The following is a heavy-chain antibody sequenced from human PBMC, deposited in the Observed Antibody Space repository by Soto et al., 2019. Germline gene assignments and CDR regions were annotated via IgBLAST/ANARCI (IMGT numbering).Heavy chain of an antibody. CDR3: AVLVVPSAINYFDY. CDR1: GFTFSDHY. V-gene: IGHV3-72*01. D-gene: IGHD2-2*01. Sequence: PGGSLRLSCAVSGFTFSDHYMDWVRQTPGKGLEWVGRSRDKGNSYTTGYAASVKGRFIISRDDSKNSLYLQMNSLKTDDTAVYYCAVLVVPSAINYFDYWGQGALVTVS. J-gene: IGHJ4*02. CDR2: SRDKGNSYTT.